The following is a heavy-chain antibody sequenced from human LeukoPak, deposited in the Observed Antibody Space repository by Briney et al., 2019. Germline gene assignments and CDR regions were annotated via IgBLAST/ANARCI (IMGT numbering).Heavy chain of an antibody. CDR2: INHSGST. J-gene: IGHJ4*02. CDR1: GGSFSDYY. V-gene: IGHV4-34*01. Sequence: PSETLSLTCGVYGGSFSDYYWSWIRQPPGKGLEWIGEINHSGSTNYNPPLKSRVTISVDTSQNQFSLKLTSVTAADTAVYYCAREGGPYRPLDYSGQGTLVTVAS. CDR3: AREGGPYRPLDY.